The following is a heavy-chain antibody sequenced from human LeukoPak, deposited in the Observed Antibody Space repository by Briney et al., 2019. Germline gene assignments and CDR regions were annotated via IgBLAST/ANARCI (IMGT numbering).Heavy chain of an antibody. D-gene: IGHD3-22*01. J-gene: IGHJ4*02. Sequence: SVKVSCKASGYTFTGYYMHWVRQAPGQRLEWIGWIVVGSGNTNYAQKFQERVTITRDMSTSTAYMELSSLRSEDTAVYYCAAVSGYYDSSGYYFDYWGQGTLVTVSS. CDR1: GYTFTGYY. CDR2: IVVGSGNT. CDR3: AAVSGYYDSSGYYFDY. V-gene: IGHV1-58*02.